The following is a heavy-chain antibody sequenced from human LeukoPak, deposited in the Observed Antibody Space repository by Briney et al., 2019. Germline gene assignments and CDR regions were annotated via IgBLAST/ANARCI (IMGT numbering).Heavy chain of an antibody. CDR1: GFTFSSYS. V-gene: IGHV3-21*01. J-gene: IGHJ4*02. Sequence: GGSLILSCAASGFTFSSYSMNWVRQAPGKGLEWVSSISSSSSYIYYADSVKGRFTISRDNAKNSLYLQMNSLRAEDTAVYYCARAAMVRGVISASDASFDYWGQGTLVTVSS. D-gene: IGHD3-10*01. CDR2: ISSSSSYI. CDR3: ARAAMVRGVISASDASFDY.